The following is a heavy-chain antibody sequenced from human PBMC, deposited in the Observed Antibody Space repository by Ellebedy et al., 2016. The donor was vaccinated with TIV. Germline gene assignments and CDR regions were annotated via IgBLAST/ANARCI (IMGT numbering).Heavy chain of an antibody. V-gene: IGHV3-64D*06. CDR3: VKGGSGSYHYYYRMDV. J-gene: IGHJ6*02. D-gene: IGHD3-10*01. CDR2: ISSNGGST. Sequence: PGGSLRLSCSASGFTFSSYAMHWVRQAPGKGLEYVSAISSNGGSTYYADSVKRRFTISRDNSKNTLYLQMSSLRAEDTAVYYCVKGGSGSYHYYYRMDVWGQGTTVTVSS. CDR1: GFTFSSYA.